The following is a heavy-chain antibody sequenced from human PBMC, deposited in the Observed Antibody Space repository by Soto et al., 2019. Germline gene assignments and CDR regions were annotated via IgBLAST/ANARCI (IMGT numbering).Heavy chain of an antibody. CDR2: IDWDDDK. CDR3: ARIVTTIFDGGMDV. CDR1: GFSLSTIAMC. J-gene: IGHJ6*02. V-gene: IGHV2-70*01. D-gene: IGHD3-3*01. Sequence: GPTLVNSTQTLTLTCSFSGFSLSTIAMCVSWIRQPPGKALEWLALIDWDDDKYYSTSLKTRLTISKDTSKNQGVLTMANMDPVDTGTCYWARIVTTIFDGGMDVWGQGTTVTVSS.